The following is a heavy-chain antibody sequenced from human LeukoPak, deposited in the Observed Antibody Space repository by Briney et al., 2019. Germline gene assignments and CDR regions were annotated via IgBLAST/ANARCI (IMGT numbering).Heavy chain of an antibody. CDR1: GGTFSSYT. V-gene: IGHV1-69*06. D-gene: IGHD2-15*01. CDR3: ASATLRCSGGSCYEMDV. J-gene: IGHJ6*04. Sequence: ASVKVSCKASGGTFSSYTISWVRQAPGQGLEWMGGIIRLFGTPDYAQKFQDRLTITADKSTSTAYMELSSLRSEDTAVYYCASATLRCSGGSCYEMDVWGKGTTVTVSS. CDR2: IIRLFGTP.